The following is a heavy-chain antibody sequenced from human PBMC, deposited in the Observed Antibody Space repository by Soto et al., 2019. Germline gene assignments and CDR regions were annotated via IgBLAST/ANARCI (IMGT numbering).Heavy chain of an antibody. V-gene: IGHV1-69*01. D-gene: IGHD6-6*01. CDR3: ARHPASSIAARPGFVRGY. CDR1: GCTFSSYA. Sequence: QVQLVQSGAEVKKPGSSVKVSCKASGCTFSSYAISWVRQAPGQGLEWMGGIIPIFGTANYAQKFQGRVTITANETRSTAYRELNSLRCDDTAVYYSARHPASSIAARPGFVRGYWGQGTLVTVSS. CDR2: IIPIFGTA. J-gene: IGHJ4*02.